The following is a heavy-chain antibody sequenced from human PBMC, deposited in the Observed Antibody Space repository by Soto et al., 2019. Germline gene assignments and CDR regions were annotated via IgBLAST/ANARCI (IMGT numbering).Heavy chain of an antibody. CDR1: GVYITDTSYY. J-gene: IGHJ4*02. Sequence: QLQLQESGPGVVKPSETLSLTCNVSGVYITDTSYYWGWIRQPPGKGLEWIGTIYFNGNTFYNPSLKSRLTISVDTSKNQFSLRLTSATAADTAVYYCARQGSYWGQGTLVAVSS. CDR2: IYFNGNT. CDR3: ARQGSY. V-gene: IGHV4-39*01.